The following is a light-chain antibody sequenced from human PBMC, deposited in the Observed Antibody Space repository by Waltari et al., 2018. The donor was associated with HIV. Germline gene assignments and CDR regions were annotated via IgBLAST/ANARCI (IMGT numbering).Light chain of an antibody. CDR3: CSYAGSSTSWV. J-gene: IGLJ3*02. V-gene: IGLV2-23*01. Sequence: QSALTPPASVSGSPGQSITISCTGTSSDVGSYNLFSWYQQYPGKAPKLMIYEGSKRPSGVSNRFSGSKSGNTASLSISGLQAEDEADYYCCSYAGSSTSWVFGGGTKLTVL. CDR1: SSDVGSYNL. CDR2: EGS.